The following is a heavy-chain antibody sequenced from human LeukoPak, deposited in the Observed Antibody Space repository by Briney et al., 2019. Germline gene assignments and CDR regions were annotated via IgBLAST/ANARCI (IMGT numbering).Heavy chain of an antibody. CDR1: GGTFSSYT. CDR3: AYCGGDCYATRDFDY. Sequence: SVKVSCKASGGTFSSYTISWVRQAPGQGLEWMGRIVPILGIANHAQKFQGRVTITADKSTSTAYMELSSLRSEDTAVYYCAYCGGDCYATRDFDYWGQGTLVTVSS. V-gene: IGHV1-69*02. D-gene: IGHD2-21*01. J-gene: IGHJ4*02. CDR2: IVPILGIA.